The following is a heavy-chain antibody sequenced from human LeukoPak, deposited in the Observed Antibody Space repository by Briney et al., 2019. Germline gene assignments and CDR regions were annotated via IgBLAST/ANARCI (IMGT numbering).Heavy chain of an antibody. CDR3: ARGSTSDLPRDH. J-gene: IGHJ4*02. Sequence: ASVKVSCKAAGYTFIGYAIHWVRQAPGQRFEWMGWIDADNVDTRYSQKFQGRVTITRDTSASTVYMELSSLRSEDTAVYYCARGSTSDLPRDHWGQETLVTISS. CDR1: GYTFIGYA. CDR2: IDADNVDT. D-gene: IGHD2-21*02. V-gene: IGHV1-3*01.